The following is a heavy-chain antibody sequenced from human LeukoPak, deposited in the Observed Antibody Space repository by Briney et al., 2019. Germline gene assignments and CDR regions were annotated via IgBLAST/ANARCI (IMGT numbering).Heavy chain of an antibody. CDR3: ARADCSSTSCYYFDY. CDR2: IYYSGST. J-gene: IGHJ4*02. Sequence: SETLSLTCTVSGGSISSYYWSWIRQPPGKGLEWIGYIYYSGSTNYNPSLKSRVTISVDTSKNQFSLKLSSVTAADTAVYYCARADCSSTSCYYFDYWGQGTLVTVSS. CDR1: GGSISSYY. D-gene: IGHD2-2*01. V-gene: IGHV4-59*01.